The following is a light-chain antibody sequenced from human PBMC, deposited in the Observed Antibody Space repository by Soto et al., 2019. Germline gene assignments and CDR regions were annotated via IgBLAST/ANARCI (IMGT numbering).Light chain of an antibody. CDR1: QDIGSW. J-gene: IGKJ5*01. CDR3: QQANSFPIT. Sequence: DIQMTQSPSSVSASVGDRVTITCRASQDIGSWLAWYQQKPGKAPKLLIYAASSLPSGVPSRFSGGGSGTDFTLTISSLQPEDFATYYCQQANSFPITFGQATRLEIK. CDR2: AAS. V-gene: IGKV1-12*01.